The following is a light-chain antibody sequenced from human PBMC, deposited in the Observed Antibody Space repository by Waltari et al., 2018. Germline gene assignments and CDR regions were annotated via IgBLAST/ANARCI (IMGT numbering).Light chain of an antibody. V-gene: IGKV3-15*01. Sequence: EIVLTQSAATLSLSPGERATLYCRASQSVSSSLVWFQQIPGQAPRLLIYGAFISATGIPDMFSGCLSGTDFTLTISSLEPEDFAVYFCQQYSNWYSFGQGTKVEIK. J-gene: IGKJ2*03. CDR1: QSVSSS. CDR3: QQYSNWYS. CDR2: GAF.